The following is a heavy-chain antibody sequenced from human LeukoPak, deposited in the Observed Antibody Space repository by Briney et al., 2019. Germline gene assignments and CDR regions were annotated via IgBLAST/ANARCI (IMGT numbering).Heavy chain of an antibody. CDR2: ISGSGGNT. J-gene: IGHJ4*02. V-gene: IGHV3-23*01. D-gene: IGHD4-11*01. CDR1: GFTFSSYA. CDR3: AKDDPNDYMPWIY. Sequence: GGSLRLSCAASGFTFSSYAMSWVRQAPGKGLEWVSLISGSGGNTYYADSVKGRFTISRDNSKNTLYLQMNSLRADGTAVYYCAKDDPNDYMPWIYWGQGTLVTVSS.